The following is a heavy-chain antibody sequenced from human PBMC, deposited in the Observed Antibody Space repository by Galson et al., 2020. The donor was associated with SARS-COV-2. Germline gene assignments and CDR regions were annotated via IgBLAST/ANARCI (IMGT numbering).Heavy chain of an antibody. CDR3: AKDRIAGAVSTFDY. V-gene: IGHV3-9*01. J-gene: IGHJ4*02. Sequence: SLKISCAASGFTFDDYAMHWVRHAPGKGLEWVSGISWNSGSIGYADSVKGRFTISRDNAKNSLYLQMNSLRAEDTALYYCAKDRIAGAVSTFDYWGQGTLVTVSS. CDR2: ISWNSGSI. D-gene: IGHD6-19*01. CDR1: GFTFDDYA.